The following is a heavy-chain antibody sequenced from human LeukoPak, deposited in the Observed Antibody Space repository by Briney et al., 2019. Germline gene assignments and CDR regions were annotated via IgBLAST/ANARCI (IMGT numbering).Heavy chain of an antibody. J-gene: IGHJ1*01. V-gene: IGHV5-51*01. CDR2: IYPGDSDT. CDR1: GYSFTSYW. CDR3: AREARGSGWYLYFQH. Sequence: GESLKISCKCSGYSFTSYWIGWVRQMPGKGLEWMGIIYPGDSDTRYSPSFQGQVTISADKSISTAYLQWSSLKASDTATYYCAREARGSGWYLYFQHWGQGTLVTVSS. D-gene: IGHD6-19*01.